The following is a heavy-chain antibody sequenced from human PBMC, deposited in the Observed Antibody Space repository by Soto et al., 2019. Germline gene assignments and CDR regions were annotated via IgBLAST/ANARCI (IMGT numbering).Heavy chain of an antibody. J-gene: IGHJ5*02. Sequence: PXAILSLKCAVYGGSFNGYYWNWIRQPPGKGLEWIGEINHTVGTHYNPSLKSRVTMSADTSKNQFSLRLSSVTAADTAIYYCATRITVFGLLIPPFDPWGQGTPVTVS. D-gene: IGHD3-3*01. CDR1: GGSFNGYY. CDR3: ATRITVFGLLIPPFDP. CDR2: INHTVGT. V-gene: IGHV4-34*01.